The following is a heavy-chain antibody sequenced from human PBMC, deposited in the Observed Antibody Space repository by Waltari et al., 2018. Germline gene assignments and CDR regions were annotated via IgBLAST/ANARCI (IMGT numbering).Heavy chain of an antibody. J-gene: IGHJ4*02. CDR1: GFALSNARVG. D-gene: IGHD4-17*01. CDR2: DFSNDEK. Sequence: QVTLKASGPVLVKPTATRTLPCTDPGFALSNARVGVSWIRQTPGKALEWRAPDFSNDEKSYSISLKSRRTISTDTSKSRVVLTMTNMDPVDTATCYCARLEMATVGAFVYWGQGALVTVSS. CDR3: ARLEMATVGAFVY. V-gene: IGHV2-26*01.